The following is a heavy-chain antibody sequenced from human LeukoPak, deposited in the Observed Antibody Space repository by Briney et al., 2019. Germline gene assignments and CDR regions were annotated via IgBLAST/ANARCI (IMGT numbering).Heavy chain of an antibody. CDR3: ARGDGGSYYGFPFDY. V-gene: IGHV1-18*01. J-gene: IGHJ4*02. D-gene: IGHD1-26*01. CDR2: ISPYNGNT. CDR1: GYTFTSYD. Sequence: GASVKVSCKASGYTFTSYDISWVRQAPGQGLEWMGWISPYNGNTNYAQKLQGRVTMTTDTSTSTAYMELRSLRSDDTAVYYCARGDGGSYYGFPFDYWGQGTLVTVSS.